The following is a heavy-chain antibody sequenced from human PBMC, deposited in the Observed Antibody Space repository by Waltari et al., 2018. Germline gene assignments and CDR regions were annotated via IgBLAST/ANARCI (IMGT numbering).Heavy chain of an antibody. Sequence: EVQLVESGGGLAQPGGSLRLSCAASGLSFSNYWMPWVRKAAGKGPGWLANIKQDGRWKYYRDSVKGRFTISRDNAKNSLYLQMNNLRVEDTAVYYCTRGGRDSSWYWRDWGQGTLVTVSS. CDR1: GLSFSNYW. J-gene: IGHJ4*02. CDR2: IKQDGRWK. D-gene: IGHD6-13*01. V-gene: IGHV3-7*01. CDR3: TRGGRDSSWYWRD.